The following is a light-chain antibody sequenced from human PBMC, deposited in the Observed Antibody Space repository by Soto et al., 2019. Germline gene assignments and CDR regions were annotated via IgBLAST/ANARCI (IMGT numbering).Light chain of an antibody. J-gene: IGLJ1*01. Sequence: QSVLTQPRSVSGSPGQSVTISCTGTSSDVGGFDYVSWYQQHPDKVPKLLLYDVNKRPSGVSDRFSGSKSGNTASLTVSGLQAEDEADYYCCSYAGGPFVFGTGTKLTVL. CDR2: DVN. CDR3: CSYAGGPFV. V-gene: IGLV2-11*01. CDR1: SSDVGGFDY.